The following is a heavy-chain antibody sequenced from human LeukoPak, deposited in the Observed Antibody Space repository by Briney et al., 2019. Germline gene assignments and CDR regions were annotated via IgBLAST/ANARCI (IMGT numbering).Heavy chain of an antibody. V-gene: IGHV1-2*02. CDR3: ARAHIVVVTAWFSGYYFDY. CDR2: INPNSGGT. J-gene: IGHJ4*02. Sequence: ASVKVSCKASGYTFTGYYMHWVRQAPGQGLEWMGWINPNSGGTNYAQKFQGRVTMTRDTSISTAYMELSRLRSDDTAVYYCARAHIVVVTAWFSGYYFDYWGQGTMVTVSS. D-gene: IGHD2-21*02. CDR1: GYTFTGYY.